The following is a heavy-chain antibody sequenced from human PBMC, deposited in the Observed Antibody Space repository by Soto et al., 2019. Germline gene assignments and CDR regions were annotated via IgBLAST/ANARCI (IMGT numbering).Heavy chain of an antibody. CDR3: SRIVVVPAAMDLYYYYYYYMDV. D-gene: IGHD2-2*01. Sequence: PSETLSLTCAVYGGSFSGYYWSWIRQPPGKGLEWIGEINHSGSANYNPSLKSRVTISVDTSKNQFSLKLSSVTAADTAVYYCSRIVVVPAAMDLYYYYYYYMDVWGKGTTLTVSS. V-gene: IGHV4-34*01. J-gene: IGHJ6*03. CDR2: INHSGSA. CDR1: GGSFSGYY.